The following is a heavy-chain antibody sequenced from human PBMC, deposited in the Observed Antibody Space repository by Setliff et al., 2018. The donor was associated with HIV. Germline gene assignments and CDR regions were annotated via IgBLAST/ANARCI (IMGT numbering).Heavy chain of an antibody. V-gene: IGHV4-39*01. J-gene: IGHJ3*02. Sequence: PSETLSLTCTVSGGSISNSRYYWSWIRQPPGKGLEWIGSIYHSGNTYYIPSLQSRVTISVDTSKNQFSLKLTSVTAADTAVYYCARILLYDSSAYFVNAFDIWGQGTVVTVSS. D-gene: IGHD3-22*01. CDR2: IYHSGNT. CDR1: GGSISNSRYY. CDR3: ARILLYDSSAYFVNAFDI.